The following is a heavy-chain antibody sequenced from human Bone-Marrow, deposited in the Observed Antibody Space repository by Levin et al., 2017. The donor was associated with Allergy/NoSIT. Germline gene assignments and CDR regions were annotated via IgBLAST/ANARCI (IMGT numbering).Heavy chain of an antibody. Sequence: GGSLRLSCAASGFTFDDYGMSWVRQAPGKGLEWVSGINWNGGSTGYADSVKGRFTISRDNAKNSLYLQMNSLRAEDTALYHCARRADCSGGSCYLQRQYYDYGMDVWGQGTTVTVSS. CDR3: ARRADCSGGSCYLQRQYYDYGMDV. V-gene: IGHV3-20*01. J-gene: IGHJ6*02. D-gene: IGHD2-15*01. CDR2: INWNGGST. CDR1: GFTFDDYG.